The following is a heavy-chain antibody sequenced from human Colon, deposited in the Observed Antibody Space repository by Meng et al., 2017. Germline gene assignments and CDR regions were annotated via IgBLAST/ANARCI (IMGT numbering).Heavy chain of an antibody. Sequence: VPLEQWGEGPCTPPDTLSLLCAVYGESNSTFYWAWIRQSPGKGLEWIGEINHAGTAYYNPSLKSRVTLSIDTSRNQFSLNLRSVTAADTAVYYCANIRDRSFSDSWGQGTLVTVSS. CDR2: INHAGTA. V-gene: IGHV4-34*01. D-gene: IGHD1-26*01. CDR3: ANIRDRSFSDS. CDR1: GESNSTFY. J-gene: IGHJ4*02.